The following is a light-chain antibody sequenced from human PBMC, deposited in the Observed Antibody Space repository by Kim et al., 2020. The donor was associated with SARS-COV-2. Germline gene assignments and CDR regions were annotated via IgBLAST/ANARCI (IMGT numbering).Light chain of an antibody. CDR1: KLEDKY. Sequence: SVPPGQTASITCSGDKLEDKYVCWYQQKAGQSPVLLIYQDTKWPSGIPERFSGSNSGNTATLTISGTQAMDEADYYCQTWDSSSVIFGGGTQLTVL. CDR2: QDT. CDR3: QTWDSSSVI. V-gene: IGLV3-1*01. J-gene: IGLJ2*01.